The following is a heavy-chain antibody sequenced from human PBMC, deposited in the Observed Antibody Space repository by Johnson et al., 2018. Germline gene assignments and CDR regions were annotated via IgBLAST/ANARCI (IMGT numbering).Heavy chain of an antibody. CDR1: GFTFSSYA. Sequence: QVQLVQSGGGVVQPGRSLRLSCAASGFTFSSYAMHWVRQAPGKGLEWVAVISYDGSNKYYADSVKVRFTISRDNAKNSLYLQMNSLRAEDTALDYCARNVEKEAFDIWGQGTMVTVSA. J-gene: IGHJ3*02. CDR2: ISYDGSNK. V-gene: IGHV3-30-3*01. CDR3: ARNVEKEAFDI. D-gene: IGHD3-3*01.